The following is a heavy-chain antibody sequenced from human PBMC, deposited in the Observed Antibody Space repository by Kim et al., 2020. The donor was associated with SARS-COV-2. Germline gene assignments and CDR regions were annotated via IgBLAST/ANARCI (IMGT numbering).Heavy chain of an antibody. CDR1: GYTFTSYG. D-gene: IGHD3-22*01. V-gene: IGHV1-18*01. CDR3: ARDQLRGYDSSGTAFDI. Sequence: ASVKVSCKASGYTFTSYGISWVRQAPGQGLEWMGWISAYNGNTNYAQKLQGRVTMTTDTSTRTAYMELRSLRSDDTAVYYCARDQLRGYDSSGTAFDIWGQGTMVTVSS. CDR2: ISAYNGNT. J-gene: IGHJ3*02.